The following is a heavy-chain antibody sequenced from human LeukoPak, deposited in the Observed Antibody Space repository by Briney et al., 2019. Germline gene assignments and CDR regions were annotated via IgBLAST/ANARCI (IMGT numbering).Heavy chain of an antibody. V-gene: IGHV3-11*01. D-gene: IGHD2-8*01. CDR3: ARVKGVYAIDY. Sequence: GGSLRLSCAASGFTFSDYYMSWIRQAPGKGLEWVSHISNSGSDTYYADSVKGRFTIYRDNAKRSLYLEMKRLRAEDTAAYYCARVKGVYAIDYWGQGTLVIVSS. CDR2: ISNSGSDT. CDR1: GFTFSDYY. J-gene: IGHJ4*02.